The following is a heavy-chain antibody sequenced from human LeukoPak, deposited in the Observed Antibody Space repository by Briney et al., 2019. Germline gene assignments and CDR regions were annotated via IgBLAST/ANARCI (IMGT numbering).Heavy chain of an antibody. CDR1: GYTFTSYD. CDR3: AREALYCSGGSCYTFDY. V-gene: IGHV1-8*01. CDR2: INPNSGNT. Sequence: ASVKVSCKASGYTFTSYDINWVRQATGQGLEWMGWINPNSGNTGYAQKFQGRVTMTRNTSISTAYMELSSLRSEDTAVYYCAREALYCSGGSCYTFDYWGQGTLVTVSS. D-gene: IGHD2-15*01. J-gene: IGHJ4*02.